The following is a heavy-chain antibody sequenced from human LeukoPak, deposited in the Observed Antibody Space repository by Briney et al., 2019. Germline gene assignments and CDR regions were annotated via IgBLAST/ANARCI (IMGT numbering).Heavy chain of an antibody. CDR1: GYTFTGYY. D-gene: IGHD3-9*01. CDR3: ARDYDILTGYLVGGY. Sequence: ASVKVSCKASGYTFTGYYMHWVRQAPGQGLEWMGWINPNCGGTNYAQKFQGRVTMTRDTSISTAYMELSRLRSDDTAVYYCARDYDILTGYLVGGYWGQGTLVTVSS. V-gene: IGHV1-2*02. J-gene: IGHJ4*02. CDR2: INPNCGGT.